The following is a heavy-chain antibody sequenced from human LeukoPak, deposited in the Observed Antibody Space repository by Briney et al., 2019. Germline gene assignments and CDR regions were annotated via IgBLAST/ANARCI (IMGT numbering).Heavy chain of an antibody. J-gene: IGHJ3*02. D-gene: IGHD4-23*01. CDR3: ARTGGDDAFDI. V-gene: IGHV3-11*06. CDR1: GFTFSDYY. Sequence: GGSLRLSCAASGFTFSDYYMSWIRQAPGKGLEWVSYISSSSYTNYADSVKGRFTISRDNAKNSLYLQMNSLRAEDTAVYYCARTGGDDAFDIWGQGTMVTVSS. CDR2: ISSSSYT.